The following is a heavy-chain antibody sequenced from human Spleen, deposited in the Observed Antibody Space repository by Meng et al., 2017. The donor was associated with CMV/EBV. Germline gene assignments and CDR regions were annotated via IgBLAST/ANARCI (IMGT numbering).Heavy chain of an antibody. Sequence: GESLKISCQASGYSFTTFWIGWVRQVPGKGLEWMGIIYPGDSDTRYSPSFQGQVTISADKSISTAYLQWSSLKASDTAMYYCATSGSYYMKLDYWGQGTLVTVSS. CDR2: IYPGDSDT. D-gene: IGHD1-26*01. V-gene: IGHV5-51*01. CDR1: GYSFTTFW. J-gene: IGHJ4*02. CDR3: ATSGSYYMKLDY.